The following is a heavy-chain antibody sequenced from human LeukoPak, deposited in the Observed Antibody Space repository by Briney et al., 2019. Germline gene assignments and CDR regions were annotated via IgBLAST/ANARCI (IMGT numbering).Heavy chain of an antibody. CDR1: GFTFGDYA. D-gene: IGHD3-22*01. CDR2: IRSKAYGGTT. Sequence: PGGSLRLSCTASGFTFGDYAMSWVRRAPGKGLEWVGFIRSKAYGGTTEYAASVKGRFTISRDDSKSIAYLQMNSLKTEDTAVYYCTGDSSGYEYYFDYWGQGTLVTVSS. CDR3: TGDSSGYEYYFDY. J-gene: IGHJ4*02. V-gene: IGHV3-49*04.